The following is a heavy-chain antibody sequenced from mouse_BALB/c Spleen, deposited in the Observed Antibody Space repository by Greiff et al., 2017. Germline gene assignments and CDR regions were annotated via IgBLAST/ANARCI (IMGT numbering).Heavy chain of an antibody. Sequence: EVKLMESGGGLVQPGGSRKLSCAASGFTFSSFGMHWVRQAPEKGLEWVAYISSGSSTIYYADTVKGRFTISRDNPKNTLFLQMTSLRSEDTAMYYCATSGVWYFDVWGAGTTVTVSS. D-gene: IGHD3-1*01. V-gene: IGHV5-17*02. J-gene: IGHJ1*01. CDR2: ISSGSSTI. CDR3: ATSGVWYFDV. CDR1: GFTFSSFG.